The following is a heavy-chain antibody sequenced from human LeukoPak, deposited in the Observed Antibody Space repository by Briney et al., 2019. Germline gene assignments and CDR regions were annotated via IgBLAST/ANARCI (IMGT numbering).Heavy chain of an antibody. D-gene: IGHD3-22*01. CDR1: VFTFTSYG. CDR2: MSYDGRYK. V-gene: IGHV3-30*03. Sequence: GGSLRLSCAASVFTFTSYGMHWVRQAPGKGLGWVAVMSYDGRYKYSADSVKGRFTISRDNSKNTLYLQMNSLRAEDTAVYYCARSPTYYYDSSGYYGYWGQGTLVTVSS. J-gene: IGHJ4*02. CDR3: ARSPTYYYDSSGYYGY.